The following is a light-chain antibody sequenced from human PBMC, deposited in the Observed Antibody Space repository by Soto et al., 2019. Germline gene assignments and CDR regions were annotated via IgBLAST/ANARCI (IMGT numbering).Light chain of an antibody. V-gene: IGKV1-33*01. Sequence: DIQMTQSPSSLSASVGDRVTITCQASQDISNYLNWYQQKPGKAHKLLIYDASNLETGVPSRFSGSGSGTDFNFTISSLQHEDIATYYCQQYDNLPTLTFGGGTKVEIK. J-gene: IGKJ4*01. CDR2: DAS. CDR3: QQYDNLPTLT. CDR1: QDISNY.